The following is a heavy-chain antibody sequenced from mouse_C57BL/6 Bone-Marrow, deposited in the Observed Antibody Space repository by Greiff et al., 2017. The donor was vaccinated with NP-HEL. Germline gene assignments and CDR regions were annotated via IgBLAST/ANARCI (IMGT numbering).Heavy chain of an antibody. CDR3: ARNGYYGSSPLYAMDY. Sequence: QVQLKESGPGLVQPSQSLSISCTVSGFSLTRYGVHWVRQSPGKGLEWLGVIWSGGSTDYNEAFISRLSISTAHSNIQVFFKMNSLQSDDTAIYYCARNGYYGSSPLYAMDYWGQGTSVTVSS. D-gene: IGHD1-1*01. CDR2: IWSGGST. CDR1: GFSLTRYG. J-gene: IGHJ4*01. V-gene: IGHV2-2*01.